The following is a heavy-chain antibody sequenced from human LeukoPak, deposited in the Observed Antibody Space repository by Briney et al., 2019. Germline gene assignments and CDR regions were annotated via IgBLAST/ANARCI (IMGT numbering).Heavy chain of an antibody. CDR3: ARSPRFSMVRGAFEVDV. CDR2: IYYSGST. Sequence: KPSETLSLTCTVSGDSISSYYWSWLRQPPGKGLEGLGYIYYSGSTNYNPSLKSRVTISVDTSKNQFSLKLSSVTAADTAVYYCARSPRFSMVRGAFEVDVWGKGTTVTISS. V-gene: IGHV4-59*01. J-gene: IGHJ6*04. D-gene: IGHD3-10*01. CDR1: GDSISSYY.